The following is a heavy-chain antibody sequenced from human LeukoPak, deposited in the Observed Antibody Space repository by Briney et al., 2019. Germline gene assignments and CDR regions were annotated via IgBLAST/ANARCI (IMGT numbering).Heavy chain of an antibody. CDR2: IYYTGTT. CDR3: ARRNDAGYWFDP. Sequence: SETLSLTCTVSGGSLTTYYWSWIRQPPGRGLEWIGYIYYTGTTNYNPSLKSRVTISIDTSKNQFSLKLSAVTAADTAVYYCARRNDAGYWFDPWGQGTLVTVSS. J-gene: IGHJ5*02. V-gene: IGHV4-59*01. CDR1: GGSLTTYY. D-gene: IGHD1-1*01.